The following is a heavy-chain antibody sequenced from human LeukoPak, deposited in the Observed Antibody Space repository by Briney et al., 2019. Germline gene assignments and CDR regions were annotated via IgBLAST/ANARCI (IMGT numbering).Heavy chain of an antibody. J-gene: IGHJ4*02. CDR2: VNPNSGGT. D-gene: IGHD4-11*01. V-gene: IGHV1-2*02. CDR3: ARSRRTTVPPGY. CDR1: GYTFTGYY. Sequence: ASVKVSCKASGYTFTGYYMHWVRQAPGQGLEWMGWVNPNSGGTNYAQKFQGRVTMTRDTSISTAYMELSRLRSDDTAVYYCARSRRTTVPPGYWGQGTLVTVSS.